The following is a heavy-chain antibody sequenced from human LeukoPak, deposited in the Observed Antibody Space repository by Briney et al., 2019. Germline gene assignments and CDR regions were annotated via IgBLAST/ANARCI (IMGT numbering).Heavy chain of an antibody. V-gene: IGHV3-21*01. CDR2: ISSSSYI. Sequence: GGSLRLSCAASGFTFSSYSMNWVRQAPGKGLEWVSSISSSSYIYYADSVKGRFTISRDNAKNPLYLQMNSLRAEDTAVYYCARDFSCSSTSCQYYFDYWGQGTLVTVSS. J-gene: IGHJ4*02. CDR1: GFTFSSYS. D-gene: IGHD2-2*01. CDR3: ARDFSCSSTSCQYYFDY.